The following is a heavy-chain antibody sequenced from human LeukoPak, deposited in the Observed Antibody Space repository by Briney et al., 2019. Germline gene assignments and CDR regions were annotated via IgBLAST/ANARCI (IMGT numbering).Heavy chain of an antibody. J-gene: IGHJ4*02. CDR2: IQGSGRT. CDR1: GVSINSHY. V-gene: IGHV4-4*09. CDR3: VVSPNQDFFDY. Sequence: SETLSLTCTVSGVSINSHYLNWIRQPPGKGLEWIGHIQGSGRTNYNPSLKSRVTMSVDTSKRQFSLNLKSLTAAGTAVYYCVVSPNQDFFDYWGQGPLVTVSS.